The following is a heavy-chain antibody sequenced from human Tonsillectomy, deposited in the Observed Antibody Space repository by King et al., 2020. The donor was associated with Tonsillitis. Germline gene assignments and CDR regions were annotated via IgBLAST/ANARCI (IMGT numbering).Heavy chain of an antibody. D-gene: IGHD3-10*01. CDR2: IKSKTDGGTT. J-gene: IGHJ4*02. CDR3: TTDRTLIWFGELLYDY. V-gene: IGHV3-15*01. CDR1: GFTFSNAW. Sequence: VQLVESGGGLVKPGGSLRLSCAASGFTFSNAWMSWVRQAPGKGLEWVGRIKSKTDGGTTDYAAPVKGRFTISRDDSKNTLYLQMNSLNTEDTAVYYCTTDRTLIWFGELLYDYWGQGTLVTVSS.